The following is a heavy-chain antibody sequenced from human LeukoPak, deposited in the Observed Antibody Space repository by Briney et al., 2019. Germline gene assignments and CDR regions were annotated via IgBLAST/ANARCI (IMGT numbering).Heavy chain of an antibody. CDR2: IYSSGST. CDR3: ARSDGYGLVGI. D-gene: IGHD3-10*01. J-gene: IGHJ3*02. CDR1: GASISSGSNY. V-gene: IGHV4-39*07. Sequence: SETLSLTCIVSGASISSGSNYWGWIRQPPGKTLEWIGSIYSSGSTYYNPSLKSRVIIIIDTPKNHFSLARSSVTAADTAVYYCARSDGYGLVGIWGQGTMVTVSS.